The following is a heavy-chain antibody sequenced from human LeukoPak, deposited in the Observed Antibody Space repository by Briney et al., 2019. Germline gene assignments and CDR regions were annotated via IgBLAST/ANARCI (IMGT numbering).Heavy chain of an antibody. D-gene: IGHD6-6*01. J-gene: IGHJ6*03. Sequence: GGSLRLSCAASGFTFSSYSMHWVRQAPGKGLEWVSAISSSSSFIYYADSMKGRFTISRDNAKNSLYLQMNSLRAEDTAVYYCARDQYSRSSFDYLYHFMDVWGKGITVTVSS. CDR2: ISSSSSFI. CDR1: GFTFSSYS. V-gene: IGHV3-21*01. CDR3: ARDQYSRSSFDYLYHFMDV.